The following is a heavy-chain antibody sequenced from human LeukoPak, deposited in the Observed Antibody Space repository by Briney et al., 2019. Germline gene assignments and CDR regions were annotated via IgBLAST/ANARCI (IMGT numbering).Heavy chain of an antibody. D-gene: IGHD6-19*01. Sequence: SETLSLTCTVSGGSISSYYWSWIRQPPGKGLERIGYIYYSGSTNYNPSLKSRVTISVDTSKNQFSLKLSSVTAADTAVYYCARDRSGWYAWFDPWGQGTLVTVSS. J-gene: IGHJ5*02. V-gene: IGHV4-59*01. CDR3: ARDRSGWYAWFDP. CDR2: IYYSGST. CDR1: GGSISSYY.